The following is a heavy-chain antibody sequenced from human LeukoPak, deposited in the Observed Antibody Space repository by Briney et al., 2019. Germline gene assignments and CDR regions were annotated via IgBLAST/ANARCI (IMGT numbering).Heavy chain of an antibody. Sequence: PGACLRLSCDASGFSISDYYRSWIRQSPGKGLEWISYITSGAGATKYADSVKGRFTISRDKAKNSVALQLNSLRAEDTAVYYCTRERRGTYYAFESWGQGTLVTVSP. CDR2: ITSGAGAT. CDR1: GFSISDYY. V-gene: IGHV3-11*01. D-gene: IGHD3-16*01. CDR3: TRERRGTYYAFES. J-gene: IGHJ4*02.